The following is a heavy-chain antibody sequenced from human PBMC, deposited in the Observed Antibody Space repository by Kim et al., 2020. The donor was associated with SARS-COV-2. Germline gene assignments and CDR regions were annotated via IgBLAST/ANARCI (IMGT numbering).Heavy chain of an antibody. D-gene: IGHD3-3*01. J-gene: IGHJ3*02. CDR3: ARVWSGYFFRSSLDI. Sequence: PSLKSRVTISVDTSKNQFSLKLSSVTAADTAVYYCARVWSGYFFRSSLDIWGQGTMVTVSS. V-gene: IGHV4-39*07.